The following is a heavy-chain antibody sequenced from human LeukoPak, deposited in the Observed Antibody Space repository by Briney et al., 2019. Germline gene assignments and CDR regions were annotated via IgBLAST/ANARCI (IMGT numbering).Heavy chain of an antibody. D-gene: IGHD2-15*01. Sequence: GGSLRLSCAASGFTFISYSMNWVRQAPGKGLEWVSSISSSSSYIYYADSVKGRFTISRDNAKNSLYLQMNSLRAEDTAVYYCASRYCSGGSCYSGWGAGFDPWGQGTLVTVSS. V-gene: IGHV3-21*01. CDR3: ASRYCSGGSCYSGWGAGFDP. CDR2: ISSSSSYI. CDR1: GFTFISYS. J-gene: IGHJ5*02.